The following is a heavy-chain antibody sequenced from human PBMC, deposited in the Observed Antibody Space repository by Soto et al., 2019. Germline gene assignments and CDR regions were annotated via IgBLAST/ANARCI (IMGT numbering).Heavy chain of an antibody. CDR3: GAYYYGSGSYYDPSYYYYYYGMDV. Sequence: TGGSLRLSCAASGFTVSSNYMSWVRQAPGKGLEWVSVIYSGGSTYYADSVKGRFTISRDNSKNTLYLQMNSLRAEDTAVYYCGAYYYGSGSYYDPSYYYYYYGMDVWGQGTTVTVSS. CDR2: IYSGGST. D-gene: IGHD3-10*01. V-gene: IGHV3-53*01. CDR1: GFTVSSNY. J-gene: IGHJ6*02.